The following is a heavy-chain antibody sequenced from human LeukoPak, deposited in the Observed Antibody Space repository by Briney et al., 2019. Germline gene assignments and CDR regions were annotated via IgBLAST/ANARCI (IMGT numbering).Heavy chain of an antibody. CDR1: GLTFSSYD. Sequence: GGCLRLSCAAAGLTFSSYDMYWVRQAPGKRLECVSYISTSGTTIYYADSVKGRFTISRDNAKTLVYLQMNSLRAEDTAVYYCVAPAAGLHRTISTEYFQHWGQGTLVTVSS. J-gene: IGHJ1*01. V-gene: IGHV3-48*03. CDR3: VAPAAGLHRTISTEYFQH. D-gene: IGHD6-13*01. CDR2: ISTSGTTI.